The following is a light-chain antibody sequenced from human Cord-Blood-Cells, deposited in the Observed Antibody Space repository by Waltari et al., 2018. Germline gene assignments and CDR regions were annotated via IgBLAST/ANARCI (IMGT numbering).Light chain of an antibody. CDR1: SSDVGSYNF. Sequence: QSALTQPASVSGSPGQSITISCPGTSSDVGSYNFVSWYQQHPGKAPKLMIYEGSKRPSGVSNRFSGSKSGNTASLTISGLQAEDEADYYCCSYAGSSNWVFGGGTKLTVL. CDR3: CSYAGSSNWV. J-gene: IGLJ3*02. V-gene: IGLV2-23*01. CDR2: EGS.